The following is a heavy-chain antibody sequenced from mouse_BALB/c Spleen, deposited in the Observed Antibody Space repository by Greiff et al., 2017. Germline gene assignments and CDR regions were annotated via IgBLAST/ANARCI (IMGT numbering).Heavy chain of an antibody. J-gene: IGHJ4*01. V-gene: IGHV5-6*02. CDR3: ARHALYYAMDY. CDR1: GFTFSSYG. Sequence: DVMLVESGGDLVKPGGSLKLSCAASGFTFSSYGMPWVRQTPDKRLEWVATISSGGSYTYYPDSVKGRFTISRDNAKNTLYLQMSSLKSEDTAMYYCARHALYYAMDYWGQGTSVTVSS. CDR2: ISSGGSYT.